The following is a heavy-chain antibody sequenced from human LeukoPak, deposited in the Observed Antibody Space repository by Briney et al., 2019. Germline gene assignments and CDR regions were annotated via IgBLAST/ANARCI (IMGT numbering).Heavy chain of an antibody. Sequence: QPGGSLRLSCSASGFTFSSYAMHWVRQAPGKGLEYVSAISSNGGSTYYANSVKGRFTISRDNSKNTLYLQMGSLRAEDMAVYYCARGVNYYDSSGYYLNWFDPWGQGTLVTVSS. J-gene: IGHJ5*02. V-gene: IGHV3-64*01. CDR2: ISSNGGST. CDR3: ARGVNYYDSSGYYLNWFDP. D-gene: IGHD3-22*01. CDR1: GFTFSSYA.